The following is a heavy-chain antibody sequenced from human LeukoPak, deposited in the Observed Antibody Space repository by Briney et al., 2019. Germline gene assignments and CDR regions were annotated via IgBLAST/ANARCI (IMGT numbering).Heavy chain of an antibody. CDR1: GFTFSNAW. CDR3: TTHYYDNVWGSGY. D-gene: IGHD3-16*01. CDR2: IKSKADGGTT. J-gene: IGHJ4*02. V-gene: IGHV3-15*01. Sequence: GGSLRLSCAASGFTFSNAWMSWVRQAPGQGLEWVGRIKSKADGGTTDHAAPVKGRFTISRDDSKHTLYLQMNSLETEDTAVYYCTTHYYDNVWGSGYWGQGTLVTVSS.